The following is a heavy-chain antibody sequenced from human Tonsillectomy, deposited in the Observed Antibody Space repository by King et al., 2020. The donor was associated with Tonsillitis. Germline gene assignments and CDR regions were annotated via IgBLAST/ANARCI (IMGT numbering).Heavy chain of an antibody. D-gene: IGHD3-3*01. Sequence: VQLVESGAEVKKPGASVKVSCKASGYTFTSYGISWGRQAPGQGLEWVGWIIAYNGNTNYAQKLQGRVTMTTDTTTSTAYMELRGLRSDDTAVYYCARVGAHDFWSGYYEGDYWGQGTLVTVSS. CDR1: GYTFTSYG. V-gene: IGHV1-18*01. J-gene: IGHJ4*02. CDR2: IIAYNGNT. CDR3: ARVGAHDFWSGYYEGDY.